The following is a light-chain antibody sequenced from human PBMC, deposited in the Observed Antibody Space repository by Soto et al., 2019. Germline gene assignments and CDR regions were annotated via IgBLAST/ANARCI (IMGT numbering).Light chain of an antibody. CDR1: SSDVGGYNY. CDR3: CSYAGSPRYV. CDR2: DVS. V-gene: IGLV2-11*01. Sequence: QSALTQPRSVSGSPGQSVTISCTGTSSDVGGYNYVSWYQQHPGKAPKVMISDVSERPAGVPDRFSGSKSGNTASLTISGLQAEDEADYYCCSYAGSPRYVFRTGTKLTVL. J-gene: IGLJ1*01.